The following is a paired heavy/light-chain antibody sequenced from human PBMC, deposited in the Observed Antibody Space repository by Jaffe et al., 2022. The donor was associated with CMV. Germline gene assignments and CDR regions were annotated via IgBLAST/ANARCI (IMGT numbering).Light chain of an antibody. Sequence: QSALSQPASVSGSPGQSITISCTGTSSDVGGYNLVSWYQQHPGKAPKVVIYEVSKRPLGVSNRFSGSKSGNTASLTISGLQDEDESDYYCCSHAGSDTFVFGTGTKVTVL. CDR1: SSDVGGYNL. J-gene: IGLJ1*01. CDR2: EVS. CDR3: CSHAGSDTFV. V-gene: IGLV2-23*02.
Heavy chain of an antibody. V-gene: IGHV4-39*01. CDR3: ARLVRVGSGGHHAFDI. CDR2: IYYNGNT. Sequence: QVQLLESGPGLVKPSETLSLTCSVSGVSISSSSYHWGWIRQPPGKGLEWIASIYYNGNTFYSPSLKSRVTMSVDPSKGRFSLRLTSATGADTALYYCARLVRVGSGGHHAFDIWGQGTMVTVSS. D-gene: IGHD3-10*01. J-gene: IGHJ3*02. CDR1: GVSISSSSYH.